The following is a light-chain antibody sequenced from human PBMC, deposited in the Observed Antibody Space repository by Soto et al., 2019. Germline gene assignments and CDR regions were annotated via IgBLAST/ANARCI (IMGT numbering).Light chain of an antibody. V-gene: IGLV2-14*01. Sequence: QSVLTQPASVSGSPGQSITISCTGTSSDVGGYNYVSWYQQHPGKAPKLIIYEVSGRPSGVSNRFSGSKSGNTASLTISGLQAEDEADYYCTSYTIITTLVLFGGGTKLTVL. CDR3: TSYTIITTLVL. CDR2: EVS. CDR1: SSDVGGYNY. J-gene: IGLJ3*02.